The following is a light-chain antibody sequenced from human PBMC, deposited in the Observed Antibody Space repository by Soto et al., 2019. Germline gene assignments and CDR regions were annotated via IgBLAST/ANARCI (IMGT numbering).Light chain of an antibody. CDR1: QSISSY. CDR2: AAS. J-gene: IGKJ1*01. V-gene: IGKV1-39*01. CDR3: QQSYSTPWT. Sequence: DIQMTQSTSSLSASVGDRVTITCRESQSISSYLNWYQQKPGKAPKLLIYAASSLQSGVPSRFSGSGSGTEFTLTISSLQPEDFANYYCQQSYSTPWTFGQGTKVEIK.